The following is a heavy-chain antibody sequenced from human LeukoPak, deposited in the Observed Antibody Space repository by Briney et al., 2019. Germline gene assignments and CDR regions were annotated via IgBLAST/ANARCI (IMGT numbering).Heavy chain of an antibody. V-gene: IGHV3-30*04. CDR2: IADDGSNK. D-gene: IGHD2-2*03. Sequence: GGSLRLSCAASGFTFSSYAMHWVRQAPGKGLEWVAVIADDGSNKYYADSVKGRFTTSRDNSNNTLYLQMNSLRVEDTAVYYCARVDDLDAFDTWGQGTLVTVSS. CDR3: ARVDDLDAFDT. CDR1: GFTFSSYA. J-gene: IGHJ3*02.